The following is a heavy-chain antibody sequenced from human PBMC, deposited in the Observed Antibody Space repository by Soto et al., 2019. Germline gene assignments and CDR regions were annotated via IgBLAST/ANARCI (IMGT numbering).Heavy chain of an antibody. V-gene: IGHV4-34*01. J-gene: IGHJ4*02. Sequence: SETLSLTCAVYGGSFSGYYWSWIRQPPGKGLEWIGEINHSGSTNYNPSLKSRVTISVDTSKNQFSLKLSSVTAADTAVYYCARVKYPPADYFDYWGQGTLVTVSS. CDR3: ARVKYPPADYFDY. CDR1: GGSFSGYY. CDR2: INHSGST. D-gene: IGHD2-2*01.